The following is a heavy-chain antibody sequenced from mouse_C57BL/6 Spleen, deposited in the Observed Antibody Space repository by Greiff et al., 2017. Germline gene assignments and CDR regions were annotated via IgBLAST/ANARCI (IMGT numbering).Heavy chain of an antibody. D-gene: IGHD2-4*01. Sequence: EVKLVESGGDLVKPGGSLKLSCAASGFTFSSYGMSLVRQTPDKRLEWVATISSGGSYTYYPDSVKGRFTISRDNAKNTLYLQMSSLKSEDTAMYYCARHVDYDVRAMDYWGQGTSVTVSS. V-gene: IGHV5-6*01. CDR2: ISSGGSYT. J-gene: IGHJ4*01. CDR1: GFTFSSYG. CDR3: ARHVDYDVRAMDY.